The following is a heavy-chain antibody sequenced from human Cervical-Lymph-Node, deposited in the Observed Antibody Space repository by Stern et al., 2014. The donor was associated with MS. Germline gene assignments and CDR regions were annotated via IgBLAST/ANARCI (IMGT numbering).Heavy chain of an antibody. CDR1: GGTFSSYA. Sequence: QVQLMQSGAEVKKPGSSVKVSCKASGGTFSSYAISWVRQAPGQGLEWMGGIYPIFGTANDAQKFQGRVTITADESTSSAYMELSSLRSEDTAVYYCALGVVITLPFDYWGQGTLVTVSS. V-gene: IGHV1-69*01. D-gene: IGHD3-3*01. CDR3: ALGVVITLPFDY. J-gene: IGHJ4*02. CDR2: IYPIFGTA.